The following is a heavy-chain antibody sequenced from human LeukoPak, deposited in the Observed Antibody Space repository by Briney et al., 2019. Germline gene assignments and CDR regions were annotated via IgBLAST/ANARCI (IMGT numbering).Heavy chain of an antibody. V-gene: IGHV4-4*02. CDR1: GGSISSSNW. CDR3: ARSDTTVTGLDP. Sequence: PSETLSLTCAVSGGSISSSNWWSWVRQPPGKGLGWIGEIDHSGSTNYNPSLKSRVTISVDKSKNQFSLKLSSVTAADTAVYYCARSDTTVTGLDPWGQGTLVSVSS. CDR2: IDHSGST. D-gene: IGHD4-17*01. J-gene: IGHJ5*02.